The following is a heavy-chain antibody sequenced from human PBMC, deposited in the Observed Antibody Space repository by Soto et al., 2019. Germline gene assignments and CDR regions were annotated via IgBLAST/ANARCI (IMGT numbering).Heavy chain of an antibody. CDR1: GCSISSGGYY. CDR3: ARTDDSSGYYPEYFQH. J-gene: IGHJ1*01. D-gene: IGHD3-22*01. Sequence: SETLSLTCTFSGCSISSGGYYWSWIRQHPGKGLEWIGYIYYSGSTYYNPSLKSRVTISVDTSKNQFSLKLSSVTAADTAVYYCARTDDSSGYYPEYFQHWGQGTLVTVSS. V-gene: IGHV4-31*03. CDR2: IYYSGST.